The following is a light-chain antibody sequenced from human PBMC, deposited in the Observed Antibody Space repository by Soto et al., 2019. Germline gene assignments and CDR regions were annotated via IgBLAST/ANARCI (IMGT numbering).Light chain of an antibody. Sequence: IVLTQSPATLSVSPGERVTLSCRASQSVASTYLAWYQQRPGQAPRLLISGASTRATGVPARFSGSGSGTEFTLTISSLQSEDYATYFCQQSYSMPYAFGPGTKVEIK. CDR2: GAS. CDR1: QSVASTY. V-gene: IGKV3-15*01. CDR3: QQSYSMPYA. J-gene: IGKJ2*01.